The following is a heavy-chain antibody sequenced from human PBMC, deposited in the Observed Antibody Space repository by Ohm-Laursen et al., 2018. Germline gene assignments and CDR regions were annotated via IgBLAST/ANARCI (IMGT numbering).Heavy chain of an antibody. Sequence: GASVKVSCKASGYTFTGYYMHWVRQAPGQGLEWMGWINPNSGGTNYAQKFQGRVTMTRDTSISTAYMELSRLRSDDTAVYYCARDHMVRGVIRDYYGMDVWGQGTTVTVSS. V-gene: IGHV1-2*02. D-gene: IGHD3-10*01. CDR1: GYTFTGYY. J-gene: IGHJ6*02. CDR2: INPNSGGT. CDR3: ARDHMVRGVIRDYYGMDV.